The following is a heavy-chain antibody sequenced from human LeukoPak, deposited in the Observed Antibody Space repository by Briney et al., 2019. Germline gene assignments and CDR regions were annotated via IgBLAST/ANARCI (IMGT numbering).Heavy chain of an antibody. CDR3: ARAYYYDSGSYYGHFDY. D-gene: IGHD3-10*01. V-gene: IGHV3-23*01. CDR2: ISGSGDAT. CDR1: KFTFVNYA. J-gene: IGHJ4*02. Sequence: PGGSLRLPCAASKFTFVNYAMSWVRQAPGKGLEWVSPISGSGDATYYADSVKGRFTISRDNSKSTLYLQMNSLRAEDTALYYCARAYYYDSGSYYGHFDYWGRGTLVTVSS.